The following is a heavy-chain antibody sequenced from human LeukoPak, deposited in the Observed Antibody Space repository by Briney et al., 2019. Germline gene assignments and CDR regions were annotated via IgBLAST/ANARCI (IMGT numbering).Heavy chain of an antibody. J-gene: IGHJ3*02. D-gene: IGHD4-23*01. Sequence: GGSLRLSCAASGFTFSSYAMSWVRQAPGKGLEWVSAISGSGGSTYYADSAKGRFTISRDNSKNTLYLQMNSLRAEDTAVYYCAKADYGGNMFTGAFDIWGQGTMVTVSS. V-gene: IGHV3-23*01. CDR1: GFTFSSYA. CDR3: AKADYGGNMFTGAFDI. CDR2: ISGSGGST.